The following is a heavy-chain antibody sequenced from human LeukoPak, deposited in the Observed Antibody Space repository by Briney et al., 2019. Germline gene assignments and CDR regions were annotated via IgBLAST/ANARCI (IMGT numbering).Heavy chain of an antibody. V-gene: IGHV4-38-2*02. Sequence: SETLSLTCTVSGYSISSGFYWGWIRQPPGKGLEWIGSIYHSGSTYYNPSLKSRVTMSVDTSKNQFSPKLSSVTAADTAVYYCARDRGGEWELPTNYYFDYWGQGTLVTVSS. CDR2: IYHSGST. J-gene: IGHJ4*02. CDR3: ARDRGGEWELPTNYYFDY. D-gene: IGHD1-26*01. CDR1: GYSISSGFY.